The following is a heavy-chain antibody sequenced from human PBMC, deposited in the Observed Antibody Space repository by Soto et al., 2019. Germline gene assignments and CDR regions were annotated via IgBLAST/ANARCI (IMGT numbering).Heavy chain of an antibody. D-gene: IGHD3-3*01. V-gene: IGHV1-8*01. Sequence: EASVKVYCKASGYTFSSYDINWVRQATGQGLEGMGWMNPNRGETGSAEKFQGRVTMTRNTAINTAYMELSSLTSEDTAVYYCASGRDYVFWSGLNWFDPWGQGTLVTVSS. CDR3: ASGRDYVFWSGLNWFDP. CDR1: GYTFSSYD. CDR2: MNPNRGET. J-gene: IGHJ5*02.